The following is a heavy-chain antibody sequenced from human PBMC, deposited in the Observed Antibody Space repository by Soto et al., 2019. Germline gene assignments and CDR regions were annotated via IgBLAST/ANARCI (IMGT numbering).Heavy chain of an antibody. CDR2: IYYSGST. J-gene: IGHJ5*02. Sequence: QLQLQESGPGLVKPSETLSLTCTVSGGSISSSSYYWGWIRQPPGKGLEWIGSIYYSGSTYYNPSLKSRVTISVDTSKNQFSLKLSSVTAADTAVYYCARRSVTGTAGFDPWGQGTLVTVSS. D-gene: IGHD1-20*01. CDR1: GGSISSSSYY. V-gene: IGHV4-39*01. CDR3: ARRSVTGTAGFDP.